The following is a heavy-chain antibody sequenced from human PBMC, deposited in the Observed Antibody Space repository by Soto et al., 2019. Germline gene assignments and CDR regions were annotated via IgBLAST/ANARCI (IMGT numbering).Heavy chain of an antibody. V-gene: IGHV3-23*01. J-gene: IGHJ4*02. CDR2: ISGSGGST. CDR3: AKDGGVGWTTVTTQYYFDY. CDR1: GFTFSSYA. Sequence: EVPLLESGGGLVQPGGSLRLSCAASGFTFSSYAMSWVRQAPGKGLEWVSAISGSGGSTYYADSVKGRFTISRDNSKNTLYLQMNSLRAEDTAVYYCAKDGGVGWTTVTTQYYFDYWGQGTLVTVSS. D-gene: IGHD4-17*01.